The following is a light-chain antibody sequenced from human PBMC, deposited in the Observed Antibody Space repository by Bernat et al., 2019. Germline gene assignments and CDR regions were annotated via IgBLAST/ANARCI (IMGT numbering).Light chain of an antibody. V-gene: IGKV1-9*01. CDR2: GAS. CDR3: QQLNSYPIT. CDR1: QVIGTY. J-gene: IGKJ5*01. Sequence: DIQLTQSPPFLSASVGDRVTITCRASQVIGTYLAWYQQKPEKAPNLLIYGASTLQTGVPSRFSGSGSGTEFTLTISSLRPEDFATYHCQQLNSYPITFGQGTRLEIK.